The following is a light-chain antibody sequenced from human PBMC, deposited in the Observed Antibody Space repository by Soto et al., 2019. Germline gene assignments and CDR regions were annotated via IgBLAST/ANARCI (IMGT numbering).Light chain of an antibody. CDR1: SSDVGGYNY. CDR2: DVN. J-gene: IGLJ1*01. CDR3: RSYTSSSTYV. V-gene: IGLV2-14*01. Sequence: QSARTQPASVSGSPGQSITISCTGTSSDVGGYNYVSWYQQHPGKAPKLMIYDVNNRPSGVSNRFSGSKSGNTASLTISGLQAEDEADYYCRSYTSSSTYVFGTGTKLTVL.